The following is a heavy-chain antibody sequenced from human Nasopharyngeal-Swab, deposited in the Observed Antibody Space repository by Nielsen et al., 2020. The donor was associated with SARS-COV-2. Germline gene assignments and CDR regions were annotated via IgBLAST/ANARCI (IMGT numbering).Heavy chain of an antibody. J-gene: IGHJ4*02. CDR3: ARRRFRSGFYFVDF. D-gene: IGHD3-3*01. CDR2: FYHTGNT. V-gene: IGHV4-59*12. Sequence: SETLSLTCTVSGDSMTSSWWTWIRQSPGTGLEWIGYFYHTGNTYYNPSLQSRVTISVDTSKNQFSLELTSVTAADTAVYYCARRRFRSGFYFVDFWGQGTLVTVSS. CDR1: GDSMTSSW.